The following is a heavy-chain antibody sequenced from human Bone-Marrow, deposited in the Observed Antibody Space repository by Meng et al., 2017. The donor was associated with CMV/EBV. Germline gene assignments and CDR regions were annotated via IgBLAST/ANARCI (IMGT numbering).Heavy chain of an antibody. CDR1: GFSLSTSGVG. V-gene: IGHV2-5*01. D-gene: IGHD2-2*01. CDR2: IYWNDDK. CDR3: AHAPRGYCSSTSCYTMVRWLDP. Sequence: SGPTLVKPTQTLTLTCTFSGFSLSTSGVGVGWIRQPPGKALEWLALIYWNDDKRYSPSLKSRLTITKDTSKNQVVLTMTNMDPVDTATYYCAHAPRGYCSSTSCYTMVRWLDPWGQGTLVTVSS. J-gene: IGHJ5*02.